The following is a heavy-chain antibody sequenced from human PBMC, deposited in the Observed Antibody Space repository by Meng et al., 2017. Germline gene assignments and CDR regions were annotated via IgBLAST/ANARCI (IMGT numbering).Heavy chain of an antibody. Sequence: VSVQQWGAGPLKPSEPLSLTCAVYGGSFSGYYWSWIRQPPGKGLEWIGEINHSGSTNYNPSLKSRVTISVDTSKNQFSLKLSSVTAADTAVYYCARVGSFLRDYWGQGTLVTVSS. D-gene: IGHD2/OR15-2a*01. V-gene: IGHV4-34*01. CDR2: INHSGST. J-gene: IGHJ4*02. CDR3: ARVGSFLRDY. CDR1: GGSFSGYY.